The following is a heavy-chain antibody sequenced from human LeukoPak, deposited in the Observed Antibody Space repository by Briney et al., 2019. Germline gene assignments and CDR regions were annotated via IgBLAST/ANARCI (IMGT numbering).Heavy chain of an antibody. V-gene: IGHV1-69*13. CDR1: GGTFSSYA. J-gene: IGHJ6*03. Sequence: GASVKVSCKASGGTFSSYAISWVRQAPGQGLEWMGGIIPIFGTANYAQKFQGRVTITADESTSTAYMELRSLRSDDTAVYYCARGNYDFWSGYSYYYYYMDVWGKGTTVTVSS. CDR2: IIPIFGTA. D-gene: IGHD3-3*01. CDR3: ARGNYDFWSGYSYYYYYMDV.